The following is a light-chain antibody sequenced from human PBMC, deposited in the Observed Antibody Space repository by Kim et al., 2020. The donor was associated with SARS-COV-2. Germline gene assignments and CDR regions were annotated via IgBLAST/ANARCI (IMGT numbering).Light chain of an antibody. Sequence: SPGERATLSCRASQSVSTSFLAWYQQKPGQAPRLLIYGASSRATGIPDRFSGGGSGTDFTLTISRLEPEDFAVYYCQQYGGSPYTFGQGTKLEI. CDR2: GAS. J-gene: IGKJ2*01. CDR3: QQYGGSPYT. CDR1: QSVSTSF. V-gene: IGKV3-20*01.